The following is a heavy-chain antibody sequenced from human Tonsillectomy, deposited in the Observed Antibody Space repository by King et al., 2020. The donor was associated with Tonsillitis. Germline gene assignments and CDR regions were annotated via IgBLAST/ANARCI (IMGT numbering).Heavy chain of an antibody. Sequence: GGWGGGVVQAGRSLRVSCAASGFIFKKYGLHWVRQAPGKGLEWVAGIWYDGSNTYYADSVMGRVTSSRDNSEGTLYLKINSLRAEDTAVYYCATASRTPRVQDSEWGYYMDVWGKGTTVIVSS. J-gene: IGHJ6*03. CDR1: GFIFKKYG. CDR3: ATASRTPRVQDSEWGYYMDV. V-gene: IGHV3-33*08. D-gene: IGHD1-26*01. CDR2: IWYDGSNT.